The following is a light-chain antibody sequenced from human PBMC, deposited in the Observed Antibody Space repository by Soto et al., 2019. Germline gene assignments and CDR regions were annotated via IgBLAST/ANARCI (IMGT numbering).Light chain of an antibody. CDR2: GAS. J-gene: IGKJ2*01. CDR1: QSVSSTY. CDR3: QQYGSAPYT. Sequence: EIVLTQSPGTLSLSPGERATLSCRASQSVSSTYLAWYQQKPGQAPRLLIYGASIRGTGIPDRFSGSGSGTDFALTISRLEPEDVAVYYCQQYGSAPYTFGQGTKLEIK. V-gene: IGKV3-20*01.